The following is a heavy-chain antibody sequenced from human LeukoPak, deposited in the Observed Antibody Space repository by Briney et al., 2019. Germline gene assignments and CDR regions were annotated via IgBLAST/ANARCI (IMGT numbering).Heavy chain of an antibody. J-gene: IGHJ4*02. Sequence: PGGSLRLSCAASGFTFSSYGMHWVRQAPGKGLEWVAFIRYDGSNKYYADSVKGRFTISRDNSKNTLYLQMNSLRAEDTAVYYCASHYGSGSNRPDYWGQGTLVTVSS. CDR1: GFTFSSYG. V-gene: IGHV3-30*02. CDR3: ASHYGSGSNRPDY. CDR2: IRYDGSNK. D-gene: IGHD3-10*01.